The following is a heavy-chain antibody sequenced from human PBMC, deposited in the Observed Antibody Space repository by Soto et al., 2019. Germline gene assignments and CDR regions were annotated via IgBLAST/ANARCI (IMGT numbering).Heavy chain of an antibody. CDR2: IHHTGGT. J-gene: IGHJ5*02. Sequence: SETLSLTCIVSSASIISPNWWSWVRQAPGKGLEWIAEIHHTGGTNYNPSLKSRVTISVDRSKNRFSLNLRSVTAADTAVYYCARGINWAFDPWGQGSLVTVSS. CDR3: ARGINWAFDP. V-gene: IGHV4-4*02. D-gene: IGHD3-16*01. CDR1: SASIISPNW.